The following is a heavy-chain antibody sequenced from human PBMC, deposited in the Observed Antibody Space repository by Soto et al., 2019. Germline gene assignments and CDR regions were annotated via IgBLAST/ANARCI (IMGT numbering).Heavy chain of an antibody. Sequence: QVQLVESGGGVVQPGRSLTLSCAASGFTFRNYAMHWVRQAPGKGLEWVATISYDGDNKYYTDSVKGPFTISSDNSKNTLDLQMTNLRPEETAVYYCASAWGQLSTYGYGINTWGQGTTVTVSS. CDR1: GFTFRNYA. D-gene: IGHD3-16*01. CDR2: ISYDGDNK. J-gene: IGHJ6*02. V-gene: IGHV3-30-3*01. CDR3: ASAWGQLSTYGYGINT.